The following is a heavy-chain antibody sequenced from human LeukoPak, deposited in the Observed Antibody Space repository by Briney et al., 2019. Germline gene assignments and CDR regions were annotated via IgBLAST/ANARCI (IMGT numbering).Heavy chain of an antibody. V-gene: IGHV3-48*03. CDR2: IASSGRTR. J-gene: IGHJ3*02. Sequence: GGSLRLSCAVSGFPFSFFEINWVRQAPGKGLEWVSNIASSGRTRYYADSVKGRFSISRDSSKNTLCLQMNSLRAEDTAVYYCAGAHCRSTSCYYGDAFDIWGQGTMVTVSS. CDR3: AGAHCRSTSCYYGDAFDI. D-gene: IGHD2-2*01. CDR1: GFPFSFFE.